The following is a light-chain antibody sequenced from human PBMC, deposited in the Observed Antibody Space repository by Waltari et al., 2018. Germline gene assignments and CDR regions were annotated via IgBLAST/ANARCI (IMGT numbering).Light chain of an antibody. CDR2: GAS. CDR1: QSVSSSY. V-gene: IGKV3-20*01. Sequence: EIVLTQSPCTLSLSPGERATLSCMASQSVSSSYLAWYQQKPGQAPRVLIHGASNRATGIPDRFSGSGSGTDFTLTISRLEPEDFAVYYCQQYGSSPWTFGQGTKVEIK. J-gene: IGKJ1*01. CDR3: QQYGSSPWT.